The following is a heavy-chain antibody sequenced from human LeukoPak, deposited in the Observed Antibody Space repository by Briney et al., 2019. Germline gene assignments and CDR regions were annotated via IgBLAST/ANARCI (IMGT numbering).Heavy chain of an antibody. D-gene: IGHD6-19*01. J-gene: IGHJ4*02. Sequence: GGSLRLSCAASGFTFSSYWMHWVRQAPGKGLVWVSRINSDGSSTSYADSVKGRFTISRDNAKNSLYLQMNSLRAEDTAVYYCAPIKTYSSGWHNFDYWGQGTLVTVSS. CDR1: GFTFSSYW. CDR2: INSDGSST. V-gene: IGHV3-74*01. CDR3: APIKTYSSGWHNFDY.